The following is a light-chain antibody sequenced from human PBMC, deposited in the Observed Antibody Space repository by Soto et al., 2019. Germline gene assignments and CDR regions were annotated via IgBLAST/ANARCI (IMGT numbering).Light chain of an antibody. CDR2: AAS. CDR1: QSISSY. V-gene: IGKV1-39*01. CDR3: QQSYSTPHT. Sequence: DIQMTQSPSSLYASIGDRVTITCRASQSISSYLNWYQQKPWKAAKLLIYAASSWQSGVPSRFSGSGSGPDFTLTISSLQTDDFATYYCQQSYSTPHTSGQGTKLDIK. J-gene: IGKJ2*01.